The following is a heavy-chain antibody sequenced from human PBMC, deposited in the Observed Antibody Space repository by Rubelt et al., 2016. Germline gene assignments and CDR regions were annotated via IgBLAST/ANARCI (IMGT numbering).Heavy chain of an antibody. CDR2: INPNGGGT. V-gene: IGHV1-2*05. D-gene: IGHD2-8*01. Sequence: QVQLVQSGAEVKKPGASVKVSCKASGYTFTDYCIPWVRQAPGQGLEWMGRINPNGGGTNFAQRFQGRVTMTRDTSISTAYMELKRLRSYDKDVYYCARGPYPVPNKGYVVLNYWGQGTLVTVSS. CDR3: ARGPYPVPNKGYVVLNY. J-gene: IGHJ4*02. CDR1: GYTFTDYC.